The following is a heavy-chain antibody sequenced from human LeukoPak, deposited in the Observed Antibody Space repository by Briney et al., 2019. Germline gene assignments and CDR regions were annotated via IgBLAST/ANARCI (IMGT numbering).Heavy chain of an antibody. V-gene: IGHV3-33*08. Sequence: GGSLRLSCAASGFTFSSYGMHWVRQAPGKGLEWVAVIWYGGSNKYYADSVKGRFTISRDNSKNTLYLQMNSLRAEDTAVYYCAREGYYYDSSDEVGYFDYWGQGTLVTVSS. J-gene: IGHJ4*02. CDR3: AREGYYYDSSDEVGYFDY. CDR1: GFTFSSYG. D-gene: IGHD3-22*01. CDR2: IWYGGSNK.